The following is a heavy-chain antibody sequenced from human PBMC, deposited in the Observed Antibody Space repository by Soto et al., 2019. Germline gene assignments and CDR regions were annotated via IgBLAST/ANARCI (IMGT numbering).Heavy chain of an antibody. CDR3: AREVVETSSLWLDP. CDR1: GYTFTGYY. V-gene: IGHV1-2*02. J-gene: IGHJ5*02. Sequence: ASVKVSCKASGYTFTGYYMHWVRQAPGQGLEWIGWMNPNSGTTNSAEDFEGRVSLTWDTSISTAYMQLNRLRIDDTAVYYCAREVVETSSLWLDPWGQGTLVTVSS. CDR2: MNPNSGTT. D-gene: IGHD6-6*01.